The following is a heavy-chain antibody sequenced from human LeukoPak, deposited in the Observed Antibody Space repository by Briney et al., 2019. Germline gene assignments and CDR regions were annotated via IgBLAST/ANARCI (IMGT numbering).Heavy chain of an antibody. CDR1: GGSISSGGFY. J-gene: IGHJ4*02. D-gene: IGHD3-3*01. Sequence: SETLSLTCTVSGGSISSGGFYWSWIRQHPGQGLEWIGYIYYSGSTYYNPSLASRVVISVDTSNNHFSLKVNSVTAAVTAVYYCARGSCSTTNCHSYDFWSPVDYWGQGTLVTVSS. V-gene: IGHV4-31*03. CDR3: ARGSCSTTNCHSYDFWSPVDY. CDR2: IYYSGST.